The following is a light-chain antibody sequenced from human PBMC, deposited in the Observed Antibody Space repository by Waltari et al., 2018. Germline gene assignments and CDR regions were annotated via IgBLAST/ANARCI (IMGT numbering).Light chain of an antibody. Sequence: QPVLTQPPSASGTPGQRLTISCSGRHSNIGANTVKWYQQLPGTAPKLLIYSDNRRFSGVPDRFSASKSGTSASLAISGLQSEDEADYYCSTWDDSLSGVLFGEGTKLTVV. CDR1: HSNIGANT. V-gene: IGLV1-44*01. CDR2: SDN. J-gene: IGLJ2*01. CDR3: STWDDSLSGVL.